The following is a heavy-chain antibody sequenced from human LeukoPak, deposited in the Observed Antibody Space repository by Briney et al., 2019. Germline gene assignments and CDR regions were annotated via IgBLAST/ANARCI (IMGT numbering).Heavy chain of an antibody. V-gene: IGHV3-23*01. CDR1: GFTFSSYA. J-gene: IGHJ6*02. D-gene: IGHD6-19*01. CDR2: ISGSGGST. CDR3: AKLRGGWHYYAMDV. Sequence: GGSLRLSCAASGFTFSSYAMSWVRQAPGKGLEWVSAISGSGGSTYYADSVKGRFTIYRDNSKNTLYLKMNSLRAEDAAVYYCAKLRGGWHYYAMDVWGQGTTVTVSS.